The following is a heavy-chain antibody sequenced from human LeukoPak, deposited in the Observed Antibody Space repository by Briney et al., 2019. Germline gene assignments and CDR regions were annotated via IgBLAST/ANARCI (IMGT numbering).Heavy chain of an antibody. D-gene: IGHD3-3*01. CDR2: IYYTGST. Sequence: PSETLSLTCTVSGGSISSSSYYWGWIRQPPGKGLEWIGYIYYTGSTNYNPSLKSRVTISVDTSKNQFSLKLTSVTAADTAVYYCASNNFWSARGFDPWGQGTLVTVSS. V-gene: IGHV4-61*05. CDR3: ASNNFWSARGFDP. J-gene: IGHJ5*02. CDR1: GGSISSSSYY.